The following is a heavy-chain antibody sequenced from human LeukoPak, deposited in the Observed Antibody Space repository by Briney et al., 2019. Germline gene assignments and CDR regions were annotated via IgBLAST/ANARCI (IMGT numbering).Heavy chain of an antibody. CDR1: GFIFSSYE. CDR3: AELGITMIGGV. D-gene: IGHD3-10*02. J-gene: IGHJ6*04. V-gene: IGHV3-48*03. CDR2: ISSSGSTK. Sequence: GGSLRLSCAASGFIFSSYEMNWVRQAPGKGLEWVSYISSSGSTKYYADSVKGRFTISRDNAKNSLYLQMNSLRAEDTAVYYCAELGITMIGGVWGKGTTVTISS.